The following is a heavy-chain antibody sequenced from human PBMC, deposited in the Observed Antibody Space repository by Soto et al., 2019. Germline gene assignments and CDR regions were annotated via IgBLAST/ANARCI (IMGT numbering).Heavy chain of an antibody. CDR3: ARAIFPITMTYLNWFDP. V-gene: IGHV4-30-2*01. D-gene: IGHD3-22*01. CDR1: GGSISSGGYS. J-gene: IGHJ5*02. Sequence: PSETLSLTCAVSGGSISSGGYSWSWIRQPPGKGLEWIGYIYHSGSTYYNPSLKSRVTISVDRSKNRFSLNLNSVTAADTAVYYCARAIFPITMTYLNWFDPRGQGTRVTV. CDR2: IYHSGST.